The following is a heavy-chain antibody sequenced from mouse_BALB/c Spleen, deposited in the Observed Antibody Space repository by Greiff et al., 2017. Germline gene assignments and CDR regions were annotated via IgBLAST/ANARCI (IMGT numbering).Heavy chain of an antibody. CDR3: ARGPYYGSSYGYFDY. Sequence: EVKLVESGGGLVKPGGSLKLSCAASGFTFSSYAMSWVRQTPEKRLEWVASISSGGSTYYPDSVKGRFTISRDNARNILYLQMSSLRSEDTAMYYCARGPYYGSSYGYFDYWGQGTTLTVSS. CDR1: GFTFSSYA. V-gene: IGHV5-6-5*01. J-gene: IGHJ2*01. D-gene: IGHD1-1*01. CDR2: ISSGGST.